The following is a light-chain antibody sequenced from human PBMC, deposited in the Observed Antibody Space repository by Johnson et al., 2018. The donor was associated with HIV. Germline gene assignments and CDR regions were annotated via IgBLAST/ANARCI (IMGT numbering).Light chain of an antibody. CDR2: DNN. CDR1: SSYMGNYA. CDR3: ATWDTSLSAGGV. Sequence: QSVLTQPPSVSAAPGQKVTISCSGSSSYMGNYAVSWYQQLPGTAPKLLIYDNNKRPSGIPDRFSGSKSGTSATLGITGLQTGDEAEYYCATWDTSLSAGGVFGTGTKVTVL. V-gene: IGLV1-51*01. J-gene: IGLJ1*01.